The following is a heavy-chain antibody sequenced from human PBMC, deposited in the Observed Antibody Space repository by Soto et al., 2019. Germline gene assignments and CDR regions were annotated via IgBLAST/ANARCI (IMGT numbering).Heavy chain of an antibody. D-gene: IGHD3-16*01. CDR2: ISAYNGNT. V-gene: IGHV1-18*01. CDR1: GYTFTSYG. Sequence: ASVKVSCKASGYTFTSYGISWVRQAPGQGLEWMGWISAYNGNTNYAQKLQGRVTMTTDTSTSTAYMELRSLRSDDTAVYYCASSSYYDYVWGSPTLFDYWGQGTLVTVSS. J-gene: IGHJ4*02. CDR3: ASSSYYDYVWGSPTLFDY.